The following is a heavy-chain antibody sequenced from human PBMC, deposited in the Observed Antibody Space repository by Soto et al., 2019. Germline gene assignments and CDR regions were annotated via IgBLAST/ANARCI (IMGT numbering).Heavy chain of an antibody. CDR1: GFTFSGSA. V-gene: IGHV3-73*01. Sequence: LRLSCAASGFTFSGSAMHWVRQASGKGLEWVGRIRSKANSYATAYAASVKGRFTISRDDSKNTAYLQMNSLKTEDTAVYYCNGLSDIVVVPAAVDYWGQGTLVTVSS. D-gene: IGHD2-2*01. CDR2: IRSKANSYAT. CDR3: NGLSDIVVVPAAVDY. J-gene: IGHJ4*02.